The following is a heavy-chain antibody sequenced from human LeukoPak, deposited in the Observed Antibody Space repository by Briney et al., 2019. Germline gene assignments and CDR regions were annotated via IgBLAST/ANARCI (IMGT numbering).Heavy chain of an antibody. CDR1: GHTFGTYW. D-gene: IGHD1-26*01. J-gene: IGHJ4*02. Sequence: GGSLRLSCTASGHTFGTYWMHWVRQAPGKGLVWVAGIHSGGSIIYYADSVKGRFTISRDNAKNTLYLQMNSLRVEDTAVYYCVAEERDFDCWGQGVLVTVSS. CDR3: VAEERDFDC. CDR2: IHSGGSII. V-gene: IGHV3-74*01.